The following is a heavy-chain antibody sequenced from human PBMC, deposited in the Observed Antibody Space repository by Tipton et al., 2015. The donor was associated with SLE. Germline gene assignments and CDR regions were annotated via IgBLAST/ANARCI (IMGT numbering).Heavy chain of an antibody. J-gene: IGHJ5*02. CDR2: ISTYSDNT. V-gene: IGHV1-18*01. CDR3: ATRVPGA. CDR1: GYTFNNNG. Sequence: QLVQSGAEVKKPGASVKVSCKASGYTFNNNGISWVRQAPGQGLEWMGWISTYSDNTNYAQNLQGRVTMTTDTSASTAYMELRSLTSDDTAVYYCATRVPGAWGQGTLVTVSS. D-gene: IGHD3-10*01.